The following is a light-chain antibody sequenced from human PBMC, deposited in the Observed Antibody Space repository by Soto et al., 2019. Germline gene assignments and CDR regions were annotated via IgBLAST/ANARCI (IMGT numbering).Light chain of an antibody. CDR2: GAS. J-gene: IGKJ1*01. V-gene: IGKV3-20*01. Sequence: EMGMSKSPATLSVSKRETATLSCRASQSVSNNLAWYQQKPGQAPRLLIYGASTRATGIPARFSGSGSGTDFTLTISRLEPEDFAVYYCQQYGSSPGTFGQGTKVDIK. CDR1: QSVSNN. CDR3: QQYGSSPGT.